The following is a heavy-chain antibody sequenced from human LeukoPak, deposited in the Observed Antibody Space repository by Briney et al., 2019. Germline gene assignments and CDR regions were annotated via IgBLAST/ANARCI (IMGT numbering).Heavy chain of an antibody. V-gene: IGHV3-7*01. CDR2: IKYDGSEM. Sequence: PGGSLRLSCAASGFTFSFHLMTWVRQAPGKGLEWVANIKYDGSEMYYVDSVKARFTNSRDNTESALFLQMNSMRAEDTAVYDCARGSYDHWGQGTLVTVSS. CDR3: ARGSYDH. J-gene: IGHJ5*02. D-gene: IGHD3-10*01. CDR1: GFTFSFHL.